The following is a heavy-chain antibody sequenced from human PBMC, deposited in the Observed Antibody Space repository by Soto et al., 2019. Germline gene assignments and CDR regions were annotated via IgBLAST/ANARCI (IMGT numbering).Heavy chain of an antibody. J-gene: IGHJ4*02. D-gene: IGHD4-17*01. CDR1: GYTFTKNA. CDR3: TGDDYDTVDDRLQH. Sequence: GASVKVSCKTSGYTFTKNALHWVRQAPGRGPEWMGWINPLNGYTKYSERFQGRVTITRDTSASTAFMELRSLRSEDTAIYYCTGDDYDTVDDRLQHWGQGTLVTVPS. V-gene: IGHV1-3*01. CDR2: INPLNGYT.